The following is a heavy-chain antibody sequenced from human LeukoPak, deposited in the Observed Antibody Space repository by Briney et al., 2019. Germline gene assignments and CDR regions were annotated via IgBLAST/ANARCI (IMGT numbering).Heavy chain of an antibody. CDR3: ARDQGSSSWYV. J-gene: IGHJ4*02. CDR2: ISYDGSNK. D-gene: IGHD6-13*01. V-gene: IGHV3-30*04. Sequence: GGSLRLSCAASGFTFSSYAMHWVRQAPGKGLEWVAVISYDGSNKYYADSVKGRFTISRDNSKNTLHLQMNGLRAEDTAVYYCARDQGSSSWYVWGQGTLVTVSS. CDR1: GFTFSSYA.